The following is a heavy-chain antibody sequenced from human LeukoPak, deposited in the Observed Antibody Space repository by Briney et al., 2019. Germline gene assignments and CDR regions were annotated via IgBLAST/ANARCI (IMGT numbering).Heavy chain of an antibody. V-gene: IGHV3-23*01. CDR3: ARYPYSTSSWSDP. CDR2: VSGTGGST. Sequence: GGSLRLSCAASGLIFSSYVMSWVRLAPGKGLEWVSTVSGTGGSTYYADSVKGRFTISRDNSKNTLYLQLNSLRAEDTAVYYCARYPYSTSSWSDPWGQGTLVTVSS. J-gene: IGHJ5*02. D-gene: IGHD6-6*01. CDR1: GLIFSSYV.